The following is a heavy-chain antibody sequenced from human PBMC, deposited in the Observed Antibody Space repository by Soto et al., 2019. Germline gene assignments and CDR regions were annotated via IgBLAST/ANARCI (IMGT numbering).Heavy chain of an antibody. Sequence: QVQLVESWGGVVQPGRSLRLSCAASGFTFSSYGMHWVRQAPGKGLEWVAVIWYDGSNKYYADSVKGRFTISRDNSKNALYLQMNSLRAEDTAVYYCARDQVRLRQDIVVVPAAIFDYWGQGTLVTVSS. CDR3: ARDQVRLRQDIVVVPAAIFDY. CDR1: GFTFSSYG. CDR2: IWYDGSNK. J-gene: IGHJ4*02. D-gene: IGHD2-2*01. V-gene: IGHV3-33*01.